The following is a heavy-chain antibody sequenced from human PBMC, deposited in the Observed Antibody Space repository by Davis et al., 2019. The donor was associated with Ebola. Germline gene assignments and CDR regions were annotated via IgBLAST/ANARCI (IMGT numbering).Heavy chain of an antibody. V-gene: IGHV3-7*01. J-gene: IGHJ6*02. Sequence: PGGSLRLSCAASGFTFSSYWMSWVRQAQGKGLEWVANIKQDGSEKYYVDSVKGRFTISRDNAKNSLYLQMSSLRAEYTAVYYCARDRRIDYYDSSGYAYYYYYGMDVWGQGTTVTVSS. CDR2: IKQDGSEK. CDR3: ARDRRIDYYDSSGYAYYYYYGMDV. CDR1: GFTFSSYW. D-gene: IGHD3-22*01.